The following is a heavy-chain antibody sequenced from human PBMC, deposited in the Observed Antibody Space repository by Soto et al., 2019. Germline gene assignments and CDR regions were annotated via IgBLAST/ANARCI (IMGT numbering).Heavy chain of an antibody. V-gene: IGHV1-3*01. Sequence: ASVKVSCKASGYTFTSYAMHWVRQAPGQRLEWMGWINAGNGNTKYSQKFQGRVTITRDTSASTAYMELSSLRSEDTAVYYCARDLSEGRIGSNGWRGLDYWGRGTLVTVYS. J-gene: IGHJ4*02. CDR2: INAGNGNT. CDR1: GYTFTSYA. D-gene: IGHD6-19*01. CDR3: ARDLSEGRIGSNGWRGLDY.